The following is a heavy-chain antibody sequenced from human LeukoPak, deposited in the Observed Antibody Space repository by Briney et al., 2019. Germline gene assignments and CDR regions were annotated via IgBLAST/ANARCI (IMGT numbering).Heavy chain of an antibody. CDR3: ARQTFITGIDY. D-gene: IGHD3-22*01. Sequence: SETPSLTCTVSGGSISSSSYYWGWIRQPPGKGLEWIGSIYYSGSTYYNPSLKSRVTISVDTSKNQFSLKLSSVTAADTAVYYCARQTFITGIDYWGQGTLVTVSS. CDR2: IYYSGST. V-gene: IGHV4-39*01. CDR1: GGSISSSSYY. J-gene: IGHJ4*02.